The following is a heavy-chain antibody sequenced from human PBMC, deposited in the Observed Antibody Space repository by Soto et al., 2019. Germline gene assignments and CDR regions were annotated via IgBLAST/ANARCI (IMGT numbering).Heavy chain of an antibody. J-gene: IGHJ3*01. CDR1: GYTFSNFA. V-gene: IGHV1-3*01. CDR3: ARAKRLVPEGDVFYF. D-gene: IGHD6-13*01. CDR2: INPGNWNT. Sequence: GASVKVSCKASGYTFSNFAMHWVRQAPGQRLEWMGWINPGNWNTKYSQKFQGRVTITRDTSASTAYMELSSLRSEDTAVYYCARAKRLVPEGDVFYFWGKGKM.